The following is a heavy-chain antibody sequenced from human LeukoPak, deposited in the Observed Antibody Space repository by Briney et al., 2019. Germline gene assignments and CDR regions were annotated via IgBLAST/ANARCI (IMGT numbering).Heavy chain of an antibody. D-gene: IGHD2-2*01. CDR3: ARAREGYCSSTSCYYFDY. CDR2: ISSSSSYI. J-gene: IGHJ4*02. Sequence: GGSLRLSCAASGFTFDDYGMNWVRQAPGKGLEWVSSISSSSSYIYYADSVKGRFTISRDNAKNSLYLQMNSLRAEDTAVYYCARAREGYCSSTSCYYFDYWGQGTLVTVSS. V-gene: IGHV3-21*01. CDR1: GFTFDDYG.